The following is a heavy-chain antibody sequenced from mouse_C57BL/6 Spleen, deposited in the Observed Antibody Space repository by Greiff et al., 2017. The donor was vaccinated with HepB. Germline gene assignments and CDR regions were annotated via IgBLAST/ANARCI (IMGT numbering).Heavy chain of an antibody. J-gene: IGHJ2*01. CDR2: INPRTGAT. V-gene: IGHV1-42*01. D-gene: IGHD2-1*01. Sequence: EVQLQQSGPELVKPGASVKISCKASGYSFTGYYMNWVKQSPEKSLEWIGEINPRTGATTYNQKFKAKATLNVDKSSSTAYMELKSLTSEDSAVYYCARQEGYGNGGYFDYWGQGTTLTAAS. CDR1: GYSFTGYY. CDR3: ARQEGYGNGGYFDY.